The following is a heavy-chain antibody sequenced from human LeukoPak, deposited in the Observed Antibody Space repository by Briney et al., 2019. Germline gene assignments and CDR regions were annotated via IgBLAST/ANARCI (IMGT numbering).Heavy chain of an antibody. Sequence: KPSETLSLTCAVYGGSFSGYYWSWIRQPPGKGLEWIGEINHSGGTNYNPSLKSRVTISVDTSKNQFSLKLSSVTAADTAVYYCASHRAYYDILTGAEDDAFDIWGQGTMVTVSS. V-gene: IGHV4-34*01. CDR1: GGSFSGYY. J-gene: IGHJ3*02. CDR2: INHSGGT. CDR3: ASHRAYYDILTGAEDDAFDI. D-gene: IGHD3-9*01.